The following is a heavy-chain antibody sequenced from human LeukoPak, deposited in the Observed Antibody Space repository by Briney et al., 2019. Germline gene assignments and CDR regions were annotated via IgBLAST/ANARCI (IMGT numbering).Heavy chain of an antibody. V-gene: IGHV1-2*02. CDR1: GYTFTHFY. J-gene: IGHJ4*02. CDR3: ARGAKGSSELGIGY. CDR2: INPYNGDT. D-gene: IGHD6-6*01. Sequence: GASVKVSCKASGYTFTHFYVHWVRQAPGQGLEWVGSINPYNGDTNYAQKFQGRVTMTRDTSISTASVELSRLRSDDTAVYYCARGAKGSSELGIGYWGQGTLVTVSS.